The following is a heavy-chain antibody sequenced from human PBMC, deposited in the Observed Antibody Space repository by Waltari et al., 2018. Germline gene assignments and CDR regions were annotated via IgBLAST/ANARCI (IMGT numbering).Heavy chain of an antibody. V-gene: IGHV4-39*07. J-gene: IGHJ2*01. CDR2: IYYSGST. CDR1: GGSISSGSYY. Sequence: QVQLQESGPGLVKPSQTLSLTCTVSGGSISSGSYYWSWTRQPPGKGLEWIGSIYYSGSTYYNPSLKSRVTISVDTSKNQFSLKLSSVTAADTAVYYCARSPYYYGSGSFWYFDLWGRGTLVTVSS. CDR3: ARSPYYYGSGSFWYFDL. D-gene: IGHD3-10*01.